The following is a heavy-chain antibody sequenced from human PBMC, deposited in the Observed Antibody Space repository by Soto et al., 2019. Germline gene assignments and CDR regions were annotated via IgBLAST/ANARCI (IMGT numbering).Heavy chain of an antibody. J-gene: IGHJ5*02. CDR2: IYYSGSI. CDR1: GCSISSYY. D-gene: IGHD6-13*01. CDR3: ARGISSSWYSS. Sequence: XETLSLTCTVSGCSISSYYWSWIRQPPGKGLEWIGYIYYSGSINYNPSLKSRVTISVDTSKNQFSLKLTSVTAADAAVYYCARGISSSWYSSWGQGTLATVSS. V-gene: IGHV4-59*01.